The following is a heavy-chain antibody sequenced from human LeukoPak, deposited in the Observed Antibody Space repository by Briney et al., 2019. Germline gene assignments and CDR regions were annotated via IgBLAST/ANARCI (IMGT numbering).Heavy chain of an antibody. CDR2: INTNTGNP. J-gene: IGHJ4*02. CDR1: GYTFTSYA. Sequence: ASVKVSCKASGYTFTSYAMNWVRQAPGQGLEWMGWINTNTGNPTYAQGFTGRFVFSLDTSVSTTYLQISSLKAEDTAVYFCARAFQSLGGLSLPDYWGQGNLLTVSS. CDR3: ARAFQSLGGLSLPDY. V-gene: IGHV7-4-1*02. D-gene: IGHD3-16*02.